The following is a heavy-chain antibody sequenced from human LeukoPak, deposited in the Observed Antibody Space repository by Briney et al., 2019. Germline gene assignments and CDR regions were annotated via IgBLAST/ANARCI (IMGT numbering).Heavy chain of an antibody. CDR1: GFTFSSYS. Sequence: GGSLRLSCAASGFTFSSYSMNWVRQAPGKGLEWVSVIYSGGSTYYADSVKGRFTISRDNSKNTLYLQMNSLRAEDTAVYYCARDLGYSGYSYGLDYWGQGTLVTVSS. J-gene: IGHJ4*02. V-gene: IGHV3-53*01. D-gene: IGHD5-18*01. CDR2: IYSGGST. CDR3: ARDLGYSGYSYGLDY.